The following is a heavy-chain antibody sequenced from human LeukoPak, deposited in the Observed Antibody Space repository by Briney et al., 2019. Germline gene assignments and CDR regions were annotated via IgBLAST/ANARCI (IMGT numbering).Heavy chain of an antibody. CDR2: KSYDGSNK. CDR1: GFTFSSYG. V-gene: IGHV3-30*18. Sequence: PGRSLRLSCAASGFTFSSYGMHWVRQAPGKGLEWVAVKSYDGSNKYYADSVKGRFTISRDNSKNTLYLQMNSLRAEDTAVYYCAKGTKRGYCSSTSCYEGYYYYGMDVWGQGTTVSVSS. D-gene: IGHD2-2*01. J-gene: IGHJ6*02. CDR3: AKGTKRGYCSSTSCYEGYYYYGMDV.